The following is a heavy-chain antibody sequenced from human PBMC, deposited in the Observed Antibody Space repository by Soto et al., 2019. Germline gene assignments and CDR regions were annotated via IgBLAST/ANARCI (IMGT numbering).Heavy chain of an antibody. CDR2: INPSGGST. Sequence: ASVKVSCKASGYTFTSYYMHWVRQAPGQGLEWMGIINPSGGSTSYAQKCQGRVTMTRDTSTSTVYMELSSLRSEDTAGYYCARGLDCTSHCSTDDYWGQGTLVTVSS. CDR1: GYTFTSYY. V-gene: IGHV1-46*01. D-gene: IGHD2-2*01. J-gene: IGHJ4*02. CDR3: ARGLDCTSHCSTDDY.